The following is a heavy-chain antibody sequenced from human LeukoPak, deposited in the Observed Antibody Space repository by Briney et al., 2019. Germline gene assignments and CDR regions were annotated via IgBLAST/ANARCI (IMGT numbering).Heavy chain of an antibody. J-gene: IGHJ4*02. CDR1: GFTFSSYW. CDR2: INEDGSGR. V-gene: IGHV3-7*01. Sequence: GGSLRLSCAASGFTFSSYWMNWVRQAPGKGLEWLANINEDGSGRFYVDSVKGRLTISRDNAKNSLFLQMNSLRAEDTAVYYCARAAGGTSRDYWGQGTLVTVSS. CDR3: ARAAGGTSRDY. D-gene: IGHD1-26*01.